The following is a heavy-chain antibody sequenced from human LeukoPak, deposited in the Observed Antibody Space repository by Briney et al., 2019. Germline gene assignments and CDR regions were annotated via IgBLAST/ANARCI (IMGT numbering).Heavy chain of an antibody. CDR1: GGSISSSNW. V-gene: IGHV4-4*02. Sequence: SGTLSLTCAVSGGSISSSNWWSWVRQPPGKGLEWIGEIYHSGSTNYNPSLKSRVTISVDKSKNQFSLKLSSVTAADTAVYYCARAGYSSSWYYYYGMDVWGQGTMVTVSS. CDR3: ARAGYSSSWYYYYGMDV. D-gene: IGHD6-13*01. CDR2: IYHSGST. J-gene: IGHJ6*02.